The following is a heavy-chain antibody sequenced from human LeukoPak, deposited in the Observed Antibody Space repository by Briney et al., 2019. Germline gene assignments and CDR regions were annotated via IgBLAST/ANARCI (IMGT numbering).Heavy chain of an antibody. Sequence: SQTLSLTCTVSGGSISSGSYYWSWIRQPAGKGLEWIGRIYTSGSTNYNPSLKSRVTISVDTSKNQFSLKLSSVTAADTAVYYCARVIYDFWSGYENWFDPWGQGTLVTVSS. V-gene: IGHV4-61*02. J-gene: IGHJ5*02. CDR2: IYTSGST. D-gene: IGHD3-3*01. CDR1: GGSISSGSYY. CDR3: ARVIYDFWSGYENWFDP.